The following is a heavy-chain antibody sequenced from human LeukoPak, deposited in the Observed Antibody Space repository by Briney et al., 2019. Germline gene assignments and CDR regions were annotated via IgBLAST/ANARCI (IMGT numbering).Heavy chain of an antibody. CDR2: INTNTGNP. D-gene: IGHD2-15*01. J-gene: IGHJ4*02. V-gene: IGHV7-4-1*02. CDR1: GYTFTSYA. CDR3: ARGCSGGSCYSSDY. Sequence: ASVKVSCKASGYTFTSYAMYWVRQAPGQGLERMGWINTNTGNPTYAQGFTGRFVFSLDTSVNTAYLQISSLKAEDTAVYYCARGCSGGSCYSSDYWGQGTLVTVSS.